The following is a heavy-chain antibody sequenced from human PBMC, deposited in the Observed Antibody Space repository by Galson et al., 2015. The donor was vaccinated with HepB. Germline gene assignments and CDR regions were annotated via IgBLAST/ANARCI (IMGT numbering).Heavy chain of an antibody. J-gene: IGHJ4*02. V-gene: IGHV3-23*01. D-gene: IGHD5-18*01. CDR1: GFTFSSYA. CDR2: ISGSGGST. CDR3: AKDLFGYSYGTGVDY. Sequence: SLRLSCAASGFTFSSYAMSWVRQAPGKGLEWVSAISGSGGSTYYADSVKGRFTISRDNSKNTLYLQMNSLRAEDTAVYYCAKDLFGYSYGTGVDYWGQGTLVTVSS.